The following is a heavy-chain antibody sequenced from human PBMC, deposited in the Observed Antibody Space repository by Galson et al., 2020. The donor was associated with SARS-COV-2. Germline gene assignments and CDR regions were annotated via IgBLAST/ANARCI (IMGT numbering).Heavy chain of an antibody. V-gene: IGHV4-39*01. CDR3: ARSADYYYDNSGYYGSAFDI. CDR2: MSYSGIT. CDR1: GGSISGSSHY. Sequence: SETLSLTCTVSGGSISGSSHYWGWIRQPPGKGLEWIESMSYSGITYYNPSLKSRVAMSVDTSKNQFSLKLSSVTAADTALYFCARSADYYYDNSGYYGSAFDIWGQGTMVTVSS. D-gene: IGHD3-22*01. J-gene: IGHJ3*02.